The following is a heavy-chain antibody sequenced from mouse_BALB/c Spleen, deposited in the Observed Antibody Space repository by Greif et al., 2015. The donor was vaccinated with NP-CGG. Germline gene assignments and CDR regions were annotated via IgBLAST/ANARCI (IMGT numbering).Heavy chain of an antibody. J-gene: IGHJ4*01. CDR2: ISDGGSYT. CDR3: ARDYYGSSYAMDY. Sequence: EVKVVEPGGGLVKPGGSLKLSCAASGFTFSDYYMYWVRQTPEKRLEWVATISDGGSYTYYPDSVKGRFTISRDNAKNNLYLQMSSLKSEDTAMYYCARDYYGSSYAMDYWGQGTSVTVSS. CDR1: GFTFSDYY. D-gene: IGHD1-1*01. V-gene: IGHV5-4*02.